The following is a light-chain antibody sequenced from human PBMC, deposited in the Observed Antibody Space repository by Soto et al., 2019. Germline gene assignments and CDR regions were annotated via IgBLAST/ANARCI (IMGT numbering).Light chain of an antibody. V-gene: IGKV2-24*01. CDR1: QSLLHSDGNTY. CDR3: MQATQFPST. J-gene: IGKJ1*01. CDR2: EIS. Sequence: DIVMTQTPLSSPVTLGQPASISCRSSQSLLHSDGNTYLSWLQQRPGQPPRLLIYEISKRFSGVTDRFSGSGAATDFTREISRVEAEDVGIYYCMQATQFPSTFGPGTKVELK.